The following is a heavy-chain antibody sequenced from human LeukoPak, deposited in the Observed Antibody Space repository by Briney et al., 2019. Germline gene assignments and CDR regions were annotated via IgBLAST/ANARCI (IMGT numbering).Heavy chain of an antibody. CDR2: ISSSGSGGNT. CDR1: GVTLSSYA. D-gene: IGHD4-23*01. V-gene: IGHV3-23*01. J-gene: IGHJ2*01. CDR3: AKDRTVEASYWYFDL. Sequence: GGSLRLSCTASGVTLSSYAMSWARQAPGKGLEWVSGISSSGSGGNTYYADSVKGRFTISRDSSKNTLFLHMNTLRAEDTAICYCAKDRTVEASYWYFDLWGRGTLVTVSS.